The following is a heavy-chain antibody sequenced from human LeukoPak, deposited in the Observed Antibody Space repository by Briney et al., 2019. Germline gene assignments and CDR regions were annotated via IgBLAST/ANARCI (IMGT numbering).Heavy chain of an antibody. Sequence: ASVKVSCKASGYTFTDYYIHWVRQAPGQGLEWMGWIIPNSGVTKYAQKFQGRVTMTRDTSVSTAYMELTSLRSDDTAVYYCARDLGSIVVVPAGYYWGQGTLVTVSS. V-gene: IGHV1-2*02. CDR3: ARDLGSIVVVPAGYY. CDR1: GYTFTDYY. D-gene: IGHD2-2*01. J-gene: IGHJ4*02. CDR2: IIPNSGVT.